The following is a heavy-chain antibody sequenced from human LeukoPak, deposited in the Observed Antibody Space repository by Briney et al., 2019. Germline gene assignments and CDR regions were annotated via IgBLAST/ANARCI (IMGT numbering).Heavy chain of an antibody. V-gene: IGHV4-59*01. CDR2: IYYSGST. Sequence: SETLSLTCTVSGGSISSYYWSWIRQPPGKGLEWIGYIYYSGSTNYNPSLKSRVTISVDTSKNQFSLKLSSVTAADTAVYYCARGWSSNSCYAPFDPWGQGTLVNVSS. CDR1: GGSISSYY. D-gene: IGHD2-2*01. J-gene: IGHJ5*02. CDR3: ARGWSSNSCYAPFDP.